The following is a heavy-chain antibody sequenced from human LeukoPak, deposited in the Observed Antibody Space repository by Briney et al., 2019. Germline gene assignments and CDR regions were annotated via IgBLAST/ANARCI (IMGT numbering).Heavy chain of an antibody. CDR3: AREGPPIPDDYGVRPFDY. CDR1: GGSFSGYY. J-gene: IGHJ4*02. V-gene: IGHV4-34*01. Sequence: SETLSLTCAVYGGSFSGYYWSWIRQPPGKGLEWIGEINHSGSTNYNPSLKSRVTISVDTSKNQFSLKLSSVTAADTAVYYCAREGPPIPDDYGVRPFDYWGQGTLVTVSS. D-gene: IGHD4-17*01. CDR2: INHSGST.